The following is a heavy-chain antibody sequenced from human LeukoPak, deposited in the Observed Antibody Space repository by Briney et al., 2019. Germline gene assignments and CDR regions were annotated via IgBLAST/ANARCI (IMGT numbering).Heavy chain of an antibody. V-gene: IGHV3-21*01. CDR1: GFAFSSHD. Sequence: GGSVRLSCAASGFAFSSHDMNWARQPAGRGREWVSSIAASGTYIYHADSVKGRFYISRDTAENSTYLQMTRLRAEDTAVYYCARSVAVPGASSWFDPWGQGTPVTV. CDR3: ARSVAVPGASSWFDP. D-gene: IGHD6-19*01. CDR2: IAASGTYI. J-gene: IGHJ5*02.